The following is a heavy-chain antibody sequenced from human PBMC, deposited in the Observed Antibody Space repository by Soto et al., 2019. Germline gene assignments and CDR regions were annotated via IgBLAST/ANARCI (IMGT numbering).Heavy chain of an antibody. CDR1: GGSIDSYY. CDR2: VYYTGTT. CDR3: ARLGGYYQSLDT. Sequence: QVQLQESGPGLVKPSETLSLTCTVSGGSIDSYYWTWIRQPPGKGLEWIGYVYYTGTTTYSPSLKSRVTISVDTSMNQSSLKLSSVTAADTAFYYCARLGGYYQSLDTWGQGTQVTVSS. D-gene: IGHD3-22*01. J-gene: IGHJ5*02. V-gene: IGHV4-59*08.